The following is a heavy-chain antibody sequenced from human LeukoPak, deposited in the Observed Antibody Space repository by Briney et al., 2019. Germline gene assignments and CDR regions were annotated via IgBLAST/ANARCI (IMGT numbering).Heavy chain of an antibody. Sequence: GGSLRLSCAASGFLFSSYSMNWVRQAPGKGLEWVSFISSSRSYIYYADSVKGRFTISRDNAKNSLYLQMNSLRAEDTAVYYCARFIAAPYYFDYWGRGTLVTVSS. CDR3: ARFIAAPYYFDY. D-gene: IGHD6-13*01. V-gene: IGHV3-21*01. J-gene: IGHJ4*02. CDR2: ISSSRSYI. CDR1: GFLFSSYS.